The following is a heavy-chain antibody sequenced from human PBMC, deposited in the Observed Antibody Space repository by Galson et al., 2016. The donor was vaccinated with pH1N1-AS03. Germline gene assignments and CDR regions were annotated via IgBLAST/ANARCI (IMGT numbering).Heavy chain of an antibody. Sequence: CAISGDSVFSNTAAWNWIRQSPSRGLEWLGRIYYRSKWYNDYAVFVASRITINPDTSKNQFSPQLNSVTPEDTAVYYCARDHLGAGPAFDYWGQGTLVTVSS. D-gene: IGHD1-26*01. CDR2: IYYRSKWYN. J-gene: IGHJ4*02. CDR1: GDSVFSNTAA. CDR3: ARDHLGAGPAFDY. V-gene: IGHV6-1*01.